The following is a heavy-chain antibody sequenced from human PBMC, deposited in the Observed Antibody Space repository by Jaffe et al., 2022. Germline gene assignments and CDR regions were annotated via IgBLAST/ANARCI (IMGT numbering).Heavy chain of an antibody. CDR2: IYSGGST. J-gene: IGHJ6*03. CDR3: ARDLQLERPGHYYYYMDV. V-gene: IGHV3-66*02. Sequence: EVQLVESGGGLVQPGGSLRLSCAASGFTVSSNYMSWVRQAPGKGLEWVSVIYSGGSTYYADSVKGRFTISRDNSKNTLYLQMNSLRAEDTAVYYCARDLQLERPGHYYYYMDVWGKGTTVTVSS. CDR1: GFTVSSNY. D-gene: IGHD1-1*01.